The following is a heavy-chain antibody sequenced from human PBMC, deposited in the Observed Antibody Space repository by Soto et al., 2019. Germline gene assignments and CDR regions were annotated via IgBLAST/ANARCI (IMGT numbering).Heavy chain of an antibody. D-gene: IGHD3-16*01. V-gene: IGHV1-69*01. Sequence: SGQVCCNACGRTVSSYAINGVGQAPGQGRGWMDGITPISVTANYAQMFYVSVTITADESTSTAYMELSSLRSGDTAVYYCARDRRWNFVYWDHETLVTVS. J-gene: IGHJ4*01. CDR1: GRTVSSYA. CDR3: ARDRRWNFVY. CDR2: ITPISVTA.